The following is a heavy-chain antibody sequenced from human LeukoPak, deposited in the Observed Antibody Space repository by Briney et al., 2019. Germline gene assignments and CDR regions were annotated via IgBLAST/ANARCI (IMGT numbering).Heavy chain of an antibody. Sequence: GGSLRLSCAASGFTFSSYGMSWVRQAPGKVLECVSAISGSGGSTYYADSVKGRFTISRDNSKNTLYLQMNSLRAEDTAVYYCAKDHMDYYGSGSYYTLNAFDIWGQGTMVTVSS. J-gene: IGHJ3*02. CDR3: AKDHMDYYGSGSYYTLNAFDI. CDR1: GFTFSSYG. D-gene: IGHD3-10*01. V-gene: IGHV3-23*01. CDR2: ISGSGGST.